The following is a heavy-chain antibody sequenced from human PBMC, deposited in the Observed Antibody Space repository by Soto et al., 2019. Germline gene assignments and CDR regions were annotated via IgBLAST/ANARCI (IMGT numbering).Heavy chain of an antibody. CDR1: GFTFSSYA. V-gene: IGHV3-23*01. J-gene: IGHJ4*02. CDR2: ISGSGGST. Sequence: GGSLRLSCAASGFTFSSYAMSWVRQAPGKGLEWVSAISGSGGSTYYADSVKGRFTISRDNSKNTLYLQMNSLRAEDRAVYYCATPPIAAADPPPFDYWGQGTLVTVSS. CDR3: ATPPIAAADPPPFDY. D-gene: IGHD6-13*01.